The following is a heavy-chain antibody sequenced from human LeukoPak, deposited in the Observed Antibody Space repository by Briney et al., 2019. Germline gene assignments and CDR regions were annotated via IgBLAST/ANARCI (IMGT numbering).Heavy chain of an antibody. CDR3: ARVGSYYYYYYMDV. CDR1: GFTFSSYW. J-gene: IGHJ6*03. Sequence: SGGSLRLSCAASGFTFSSYWMHWVRQAPGRGLVWVSRINSDESSTTYADSVKGRFTISRDNAKNTLYQQMNNLRAEDTAVYYCARVGSYYYYYYMDVWGKGTTVTVSS. CDR2: INSDESST. V-gene: IGHV3-74*01. D-gene: IGHD1-26*01.